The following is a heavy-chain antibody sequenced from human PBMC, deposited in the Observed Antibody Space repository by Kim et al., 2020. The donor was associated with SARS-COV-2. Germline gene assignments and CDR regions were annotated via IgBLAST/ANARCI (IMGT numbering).Heavy chain of an antibody. CDR3: ARDGVAGNGFFDY. V-gene: IGHV4-59*13. Sequence: SETLSLTCTVSGGSISSYYWSWIRQPPGKGLEWIGYIYYSGSTNYNPSLKSRVTISVDTSKNQCSLKLSSVTAADTAVYYCARDGVAGNGFFDYWGQGTLVTVSS. CDR1: GGSISSYY. J-gene: IGHJ4*02. D-gene: IGHD6-19*01. CDR2: IYYSGST.